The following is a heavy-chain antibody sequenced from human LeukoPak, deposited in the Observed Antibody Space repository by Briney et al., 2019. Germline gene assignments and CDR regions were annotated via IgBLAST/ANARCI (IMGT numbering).Heavy chain of an antibody. CDR3: ASAAFCSQYFQH. Sequence: ASVRDSFLASGYIFTDYYMQWVRQAPGQGLEWMGWINPKSGGTNYAQKLQGRVTITRDTSISTGHMELSRRRPDDTAVYYCASAAFCSQYFQHWGPGT. D-gene: IGHD3-3*01. V-gene: IGHV1-2*02. CDR1: GYIFTDYY. J-gene: IGHJ1*01. CDR2: INPKSGGT.